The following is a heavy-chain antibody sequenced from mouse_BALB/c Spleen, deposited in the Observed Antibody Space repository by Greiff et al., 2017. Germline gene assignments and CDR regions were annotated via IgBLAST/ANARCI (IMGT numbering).Heavy chain of an antibody. CDR2: INPSTGYT. V-gene: IGHV1-7*01. J-gene: IGHJ3*01. Sequence: VQLQQSGAELAKPGASVKMSCKASGYTFTSYWMHWVKQRPGQGLEWIGYINPSTGYTEYNQKFKDKATLTADKSSSTAYVQLSSLTSEDSAVYYCARGWFAYWGQGTLVTVSA. CDR3: ARGWFAY. CDR1: GYTFTSYW.